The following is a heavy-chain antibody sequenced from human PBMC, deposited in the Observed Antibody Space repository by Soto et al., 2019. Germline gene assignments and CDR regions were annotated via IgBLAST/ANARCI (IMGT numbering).Heavy chain of an antibody. CDR1: GGSISSYY. V-gene: IGHV4-59*01. CDR3: ARERAGSGYDRSLNWFDP. CDR2: IYYSGST. J-gene: IGHJ5*02. D-gene: IGHD5-12*01. Sequence: QVQLQESGPGLVKPSETLSLTCTVSGGSISSYYWSWIRQPPGKGLEWIGYIYYSGSTNYNPSLKSRVTISVDTSKNQFSLKLSCVTAADTAVYYCARERAGSGYDRSLNWFDPWGQGTLVTVSS.